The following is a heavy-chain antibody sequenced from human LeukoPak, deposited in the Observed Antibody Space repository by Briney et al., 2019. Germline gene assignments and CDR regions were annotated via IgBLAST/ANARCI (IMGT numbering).Heavy chain of an antibody. D-gene: IGHD2-2*01. V-gene: IGHV1-2*02. CDR3: ARDPYCSSTSCKL. CDR1: GYTFTDYH. CDR2: INPNSGGT. Sequence: ASVKVSCKASGYTFTDYHIHWVRQAPGQGLEWMGWINPNSGGTNYAQKFQGRVTMTRGTSISTAYMELSRLRSDDTAVYYCARDPYCSSTSCKLWGQGTLVTVSS. J-gene: IGHJ4*02.